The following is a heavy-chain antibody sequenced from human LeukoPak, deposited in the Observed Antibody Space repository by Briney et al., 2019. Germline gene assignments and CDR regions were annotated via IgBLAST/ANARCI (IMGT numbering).Heavy chain of an antibody. J-gene: IGHJ3*02. D-gene: IGHD6-19*01. V-gene: IGHV4-59*08. CDR2: IYYSGST. Sequence: SETLSLTCTVSGGSISSYYWSCIRQPPGKGLEWIGYIYYSGSTNYNPSLKSRVTISVDTSKNQFSLKLSAVTAADTAVYYCARGLEQWMADAFDIWGQGTMVTVSS. CDR3: ARGLEQWMADAFDI. CDR1: GGSISSYY.